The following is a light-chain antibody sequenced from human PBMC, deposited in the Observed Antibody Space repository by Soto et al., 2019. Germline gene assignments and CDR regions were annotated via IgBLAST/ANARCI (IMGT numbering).Light chain of an antibody. CDR3: QHRISGPWT. CDR2: EAS. CDR1: QSVSNS. Sequence: EVVLTQSPATLSLSPGERATLSCRASQSVSNSLAWYQQRPGQAPRLLIYEASKRATGIPASFSGSGSGTSFTLTISSLESEDFAVYYWQHRISGPWTFGQGTNLEI. J-gene: IGKJ2*02. V-gene: IGKV3-11*01.